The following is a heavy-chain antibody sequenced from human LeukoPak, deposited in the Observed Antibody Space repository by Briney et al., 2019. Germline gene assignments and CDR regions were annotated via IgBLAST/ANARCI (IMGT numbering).Heavy chain of an antibody. J-gene: IGHJ4*02. CDR1: GFSFSNSG. CDR2: ISGGGANT. V-gene: IGHV3-23*01. CDR3: SKWNGYGDY. Sequence: PGGSLRLSCAASGFSFSNSGMSWVRQAPAKRLEWVAGISGGGANTHYADSVKGRFTISRDNSKNTLFLQMNSLRDEDTAIYYCSKWNGYGDYWGQGTLVTVSS. D-gene: IGHD1-1*01.